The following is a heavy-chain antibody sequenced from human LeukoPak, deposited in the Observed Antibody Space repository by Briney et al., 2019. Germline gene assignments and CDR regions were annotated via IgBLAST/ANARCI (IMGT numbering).Heavy chain of an antibody. J-gene: IGHJ1*01. Sequence: SGTLSLTCAVSGGSISSSNWWSWVRQPPGKGLEWIGEIYHSGSTNYNPSLKSRVTISVDKSKNQFSQKLSSVTAADTAVYYCARDYYDSSGYFQHWGQGTLVTVSS. V-gene: IGHV4-4*02. CDR3: ARDYYDSSGYFQH. CDR2: IYHSGST. CDR1: GGSISSSNW. D-gene: IGHD3-22*01.